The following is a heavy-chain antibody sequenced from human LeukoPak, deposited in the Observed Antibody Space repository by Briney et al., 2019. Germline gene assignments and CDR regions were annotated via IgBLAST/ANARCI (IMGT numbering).Heavy chain of an antibody. J-gene: IGHJ4*02. Sequence: ASVKVSCKASGGTFSSYAISWVRQAPGQGLEWMGGIIPIFGTANYAQKFQGRVTMTRDTSTSTVYMELSSLRSEDTAVYYCVVGASGGFDYWGQGTLVTVSS. CDR3: VVGASGGFDY. D-gene: IGHD3-10*01. V-gene: IGHV1-69*05. CDR1: GGTFSSYA. CDR2: IIPIFGTA.